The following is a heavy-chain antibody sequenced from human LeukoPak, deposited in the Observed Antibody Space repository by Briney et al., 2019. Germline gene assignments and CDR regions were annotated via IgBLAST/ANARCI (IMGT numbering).Heavy chain of an antibody. CDR1: EFTFSRDG. V-gene: IGHV3-30*18. Sequence: GGSLRLSCAASEFTFSRDGMHWVRQAPGKGLEWVAVISYDGSNKYYADSVKGRFTISRDNSKNTLYLQMNSLRAEDTAVYYCAKEDTDWGQGTLVTVSS. CDR3: AKEDTD. CDR2: ISYDGSNK. J-gene: IGHJ4*02.